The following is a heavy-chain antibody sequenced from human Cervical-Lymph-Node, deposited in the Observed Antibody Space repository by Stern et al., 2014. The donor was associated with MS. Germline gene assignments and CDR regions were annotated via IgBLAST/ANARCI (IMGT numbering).Heavy chain of an antibody. CDR3: ARGWGYSYGYYYGMDV. CDR2: INPNSGGT. CDR1: GYTFTGYY. Sequence: QVQLEHSGAEVKKPGSSVKVSCKASGYTFTGYYMHWARQAPGQGLGWIGWINPNSGGTNYAQKFQGWVTMTRDTSISTAYMELSRLRSDDTAVYYCARGWGYSYGYYYGMDVWGQGTTVTVSS. D-gene: IGHD5-18*01. V-gene: IGHV1-2*04. J-gene: IGHJ6*02.